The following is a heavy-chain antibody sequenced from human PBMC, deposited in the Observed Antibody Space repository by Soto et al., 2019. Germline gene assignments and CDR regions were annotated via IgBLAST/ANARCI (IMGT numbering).Heavy chain of an antibody. J-gene: IGHJ3*02. CDR2: ISAYNGNT. V-gene: IGHV1-18*01. CDR3: ARSREAYYAAFDI. CDR1: GYTLTSYG. D-gene: IGHD3-3*01. Sequence: ASGKLSRKASGYTLTSYGISRVRQAPGQGLEWMGWISAYNGNTNYAQKLQGRVTMTTDTSTSTAYMELRSLRSDDTAVYYCARSREAYYAAFDIWGQGTMVTVSS.